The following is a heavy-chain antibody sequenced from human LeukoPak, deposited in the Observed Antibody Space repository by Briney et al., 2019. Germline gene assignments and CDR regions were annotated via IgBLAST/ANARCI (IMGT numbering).Heavy chain of an antibody. V-gene: IGHV1-18*01. Sequence: ASVKVSCKPSGYTFSSYGISWVRQAPGQGLEWMGWISTYDGGTRYAQNFEVRVTMTTDRSTSTVYMELRSLRSDDTAIYFCARDELLVGAAAFDYWGQGTQVSVSS. CDR2: ISTYDGGT. CDR3: ARDELLVGAAAFDY. CDR1: GYTFSSYG. J-gene: IGHJ4*02. D-gene: IGHD1-26*01.